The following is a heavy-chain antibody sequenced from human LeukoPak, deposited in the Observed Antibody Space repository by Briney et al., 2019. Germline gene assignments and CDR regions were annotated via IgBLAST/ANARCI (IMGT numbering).Heavy chain of an antibody. V-gene: IGHV3-21*04. J-gene: IGHJ4*02. CDR2: ISSSSSYI. CDR1: GFTFSSYN. CDR3: ARGSGSSWYFYFDY. Sequence: GGSLRLSCAASGFTFSSYNMNWVRQAPGKGLEWVSSISSSSSYIYYADSVRGRFTISRDNAKNSLYLQMSSLRAEDTALYYCARGSGSSWYFYFDYWGQGTLVTVSS. D-gene: IGHD6-13*01.